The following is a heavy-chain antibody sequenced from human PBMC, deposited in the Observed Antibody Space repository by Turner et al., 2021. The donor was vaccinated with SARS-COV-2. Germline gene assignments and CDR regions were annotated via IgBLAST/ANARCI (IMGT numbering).Heavy chain of an antibody. J-gene: IGHJ5*02. V-gene: IGHV1-24*01. CDR3: ATGYQLRVSWFDP. CDR1: GYTLTELS. D-gene: IGHD2-2*01. Sequence: QVQLVQSGAEVKKPGASVKVSCKISGYTLTELSMYWVRQAPRKGLEWMGGFDPEDSETIYAQTFQGRVTMTEDTSTDTAYMELSSLRSEDTAVYFCATGYQLRVSWFDPWGQGTLVTVSS. CDR2: FDPEDSET.